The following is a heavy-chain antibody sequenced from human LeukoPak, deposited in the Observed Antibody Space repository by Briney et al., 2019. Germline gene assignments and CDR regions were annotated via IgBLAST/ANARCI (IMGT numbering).Heavy chain of an antibody. Sequence: QPGGSLRLSCATSGFSFSSYAMSWVRQAPGKGLEWVSAMSSSDDGRYYAASVRGRFTISRDTSRSTLYLQMNSLRAEDTAVYYCARGAARMVEVAPIISFEFWGQGTLVTVSS. J-gene: IGHJ4*02. CDR2: MSSSDDGR. CDR3: ARGAARMVEVAPIISFEF. CDR1: GFSFSSYA. V-gene: IGHV3-23*01. D-gene: IGHD5-24*01.